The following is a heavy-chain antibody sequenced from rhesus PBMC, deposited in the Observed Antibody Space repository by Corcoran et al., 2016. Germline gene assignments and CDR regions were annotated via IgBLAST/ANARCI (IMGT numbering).Heavy chain of an antibody. CDR2: IYCTGAST. Sequence: QVRLQQWGEGLVKPSETLSLTCAVYGGSIRGYYYWSWLRQPPGTELAWICFIYCTGASTNYNPPLKSRVTISKDTSKNQFSLKLSSVSAADTAVYYCAINGPLTMVRFDVWGPGVLVTVSS. V-gene: IGHV4-73*01. CDR1: GGSIRGYYY. CDR3: AINGPLTMVRFDV. J-gene: IGHJ5-1*01. D-gene: IGHD3-16*01.